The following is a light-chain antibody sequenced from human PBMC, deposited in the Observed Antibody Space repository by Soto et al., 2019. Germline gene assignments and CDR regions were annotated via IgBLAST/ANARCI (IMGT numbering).Light chain of an antibody. J-gene: IGLJ1*01. CDR3: SAYTVSRNYV. CDR1: SSDVGAYNF. Sequence: QSAQTHPASVSWSPGQSITISCTGTSSDVGAYNFVSWHQQHPGKAPKLMIYNVYDRPSGISYRFSGSKSGNTASLTISGLQGEEEADYYCSAYTVSRNYVFGTGTKVTVL. CDR2: NVY. V-gene: IGLV2-14*03.